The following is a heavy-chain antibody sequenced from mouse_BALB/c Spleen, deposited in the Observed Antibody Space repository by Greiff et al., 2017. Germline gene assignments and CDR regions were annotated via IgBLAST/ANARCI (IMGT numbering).Heavy chain of an antibody. D-gene: IGHD4-1*01. CDR3: ARGGELGDAMDY. CDR2: IYPYNGGT. J-gene: IGHJ4*01. Sequence: EVKLQESGPELVKPGASVKISCKASGYTFTDYNMHWVKQSHGKSLEWIGYIYPYNGGTGYNQKFKSKATLTVDNSSSTAYMELRSLTSEDSAVYYCARGGELGDAMDYWGQGTSVTVSS. V-gene: IGHV1S29*02. CDR1: GYTFTDYN.